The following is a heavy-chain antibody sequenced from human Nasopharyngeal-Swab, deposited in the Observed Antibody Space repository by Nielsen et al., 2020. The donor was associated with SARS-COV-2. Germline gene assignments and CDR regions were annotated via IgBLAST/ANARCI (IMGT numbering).Heavy chain of an antibody. J-gene: IGHJ4*02. CDR1: GFSLSTSKVG. CDR2: LYWDDDN. CDR3: VHSTDWRLDY. D-gene: IGHD3-9*01. Sequence: SGPTLVKPSQTLTLTCTFSGFSLSTSKVGVSWVRQLPGKALEWLALLYWDDDNRYNPSLKNRITITRDTSKNQVVLTMTNMDPVDTATYYCVHSTDWRLDYWGQGTLVTVSS. V-gene: IGHV2-5*02.